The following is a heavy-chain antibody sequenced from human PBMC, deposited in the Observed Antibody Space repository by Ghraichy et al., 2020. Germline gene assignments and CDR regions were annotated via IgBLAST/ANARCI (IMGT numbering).Heavy chain of an antibody. CDR1: GFTFSTYW. D-gene: IGHD4-11*01. CDR3: ASGTTPNEY. V-gene: IGHV3-7*01. CDR2: IKKDGSEK. J-gene: IGHJ4*02. Sequence: GGSLRLSCAASGFTFSTYWMSWVRQAPGKGLEWVANIKKDGSEKYYVDSVKGRFTISRDNAKNSLYLQMNSLRAEDTAVYYCASGTTPNEYWGQGTLVTVSS.